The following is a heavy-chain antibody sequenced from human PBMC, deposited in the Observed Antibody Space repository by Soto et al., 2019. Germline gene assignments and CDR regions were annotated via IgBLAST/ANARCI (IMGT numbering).Heavy chain of an antibody. CDR2: ISVYNGNT. J-gene: IGHJ4*02. CDR1: GYSFATSG. D-gene: IGHD3-22*01. Sequence: QVKLVQSGTEVKKPGASIKVSCKASGYSFATSGMTWVRQAPGQGLEWMGWISVYNGNTNYDQNLQERVTKTTDTSTNTSYLEVRNLGSDDTAIYYCARAGKYYDASGYADWGQGTLVTVSS. CDR3: ARAGKYYDASGYAD. V-gene: IGHV1-18*01.